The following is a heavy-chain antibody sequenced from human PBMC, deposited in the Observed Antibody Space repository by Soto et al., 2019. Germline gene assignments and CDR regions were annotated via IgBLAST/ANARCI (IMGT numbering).Heavy chain of an antibody. CDR1: GYPVTAYY. Sequence: QLHLVQSGAVVKKPGASVTVSCSASGYPVTAYYMHWVRQAPGRGLEWMGGINPAPGAAKYTQTFQGRVTMAWDTSTSTVFMELSGLTSEDPAVFYCARGGGVGVAGSAAFDMWGQGTLVTVSS. CDR2: INPAPGAA. CDR3: ARGGGVGVAGSAAFDM. J-gene: IGHJ3*02. D-gene: IGHD3-3*01. V-gene: IGHV1-2*02.